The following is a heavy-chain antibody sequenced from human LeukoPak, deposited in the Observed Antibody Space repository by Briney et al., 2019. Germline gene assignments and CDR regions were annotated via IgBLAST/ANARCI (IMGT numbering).Heavy chain of an antibody. D-gene: IGHD2-21*02. Sequence: GGSLRLSCATSGFTFSNAWMSWVRQAPGKGLEWLSYISSSSRTIYYADSVKGRFTISRDNAKNSLYLQMNSLRDEDTAVYYCARDRVPQLTADYWGQGTLVTVSS. V-gene: IGHV3-48*02. J-gene: IGHJ4*02. CDR2: ISSSSRTI. CDR3: ARDRVPQLTADY. CDR1: GFTFSNAW.